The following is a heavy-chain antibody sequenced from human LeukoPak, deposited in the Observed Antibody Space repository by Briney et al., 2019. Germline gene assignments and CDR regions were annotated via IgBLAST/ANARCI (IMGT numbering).Heavy chain of an antibody. CDR3: ASTVGYCSSTSCSTYYYYGMDV. CDR2: IYYSGST. J-gene: IGHJ6*02. D-gene: IGHD2-2*01. CDR1: GGSYSSSSYY. Sequence: PSETLSLTCTVSGGSYSSSSYYLGWIRQPPGKGLEWIVSIYYSGSTYYNPSLKSRVTISVDTSKNQFSLKLSSVTAADTAVYYCASTVGYCSSTSCSTYYYYGMDVWGQGTTVTVSS. V-gene: IGHV4-39*01.